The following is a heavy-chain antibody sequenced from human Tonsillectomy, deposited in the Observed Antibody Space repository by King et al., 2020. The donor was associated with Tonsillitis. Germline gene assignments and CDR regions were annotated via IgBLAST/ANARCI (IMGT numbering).Heavy chain of an antibody. CDR1: GFTFGDYA. CDR3: AKDRAYYYGSGSYDQNADWFDP. D-gene: IGHD3-10*01. J-gene: IGHJ5*02. CDR2: IRSKGYGGTT. V-gene: IGHV3-49*04. Sequence: VQLVESGGGLVQPGRSLRLSCTTSGFTFGDYAMSWVRQAPGKGLEWVGFIRSKGYGGTTEYAASVKGRFTISRDDSKSIAYLQMSSLKTEDTAVYYCAKDRAYYYGSGSYDQNADWFDPWGQGTLVTVSS.